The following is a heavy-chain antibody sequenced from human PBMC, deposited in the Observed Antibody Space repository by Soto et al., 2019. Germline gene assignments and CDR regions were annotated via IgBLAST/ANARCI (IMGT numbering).Heavy chain of an antibody. J-gene: IGHJ6*02. Sequence: QVQLVQSGAEVKKPGASVKVSCKASGYTFTSYGISWVRQAPGQGLKWMGWISAYNGNTNYAQKLQGRVTMTTDTSTSTAYMELRSLRSDDTAVYYCARGITIFGVVMGDYGMDVWGQGTTVTVSS. CDR3: ARGITIFGVVMGDYGMDV. CDR1: GYTFTSYG. CDR2: ISAYNGNT. D-gene: IGHD3-3*01. V-gene: IGHV1-18*01.